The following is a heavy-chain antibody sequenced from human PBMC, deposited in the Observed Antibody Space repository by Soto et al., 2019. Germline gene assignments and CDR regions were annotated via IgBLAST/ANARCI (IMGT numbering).Heavy chain of an antibody. J-gene: IGHJ4*02. Sequence: EVQLVESGGGLVQPGGSLRLSCAASGLTVSTNPMSWVRQATGKGREWVSVIYTGGGTHYADSVKGRFTISRDNSKNTVNLQMNSLRPEDTEVYYCARDGSGQRGQGTLVTVSS. CDR1: GLTVSTNP. CDR3: ARDGSGQ. V-gene: IGHV3-66*01. CDR2: IYTGGGT.